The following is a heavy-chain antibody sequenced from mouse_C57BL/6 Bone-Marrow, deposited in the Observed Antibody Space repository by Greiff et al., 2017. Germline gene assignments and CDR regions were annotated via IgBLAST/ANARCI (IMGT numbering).Heavy chain of an antibody. Sequence: EVQLQQSGAELVRPGASVKLSCTASGFNIKDDYMHWVKQRPEQGLEWIGWIDTENGDTEYASKFQGKATITADTASNTAYLQLSSLTSEDTAVYYCTTYYGSSPWFAYWGQGTLVTVSA. CDR2: IDTENGDT. V-gene: IGHV14-4*01. CDR3: TTYYGSSPWFAY. CDR1: GFNIKDDY. D-gene: IGHD1-1*01. J-gene: IGHJ3*01.